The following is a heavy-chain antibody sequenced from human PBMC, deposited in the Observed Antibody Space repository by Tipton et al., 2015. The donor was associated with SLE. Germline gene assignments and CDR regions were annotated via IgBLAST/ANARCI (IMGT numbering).Heavy chain of an antibody. CDR2: INHSGYT. CDR1: GGSFSGYY. V-gene: IGHV4-34*01. J-gene: IGHJ3*01. D-gene: IGHD3-22*01. Sequence: GLVKPSETLSLTCAVYGGSFSGYYWSWIRQPPGKGLEWVGEINHSGYTNFNPSLKSRVTISVDTSKNQFSLKLSSVTAADTAVYYCAASLNYYDSSGPEGWGQGTMVTVSS. CDR3: AASLNYYDSSGPEG.